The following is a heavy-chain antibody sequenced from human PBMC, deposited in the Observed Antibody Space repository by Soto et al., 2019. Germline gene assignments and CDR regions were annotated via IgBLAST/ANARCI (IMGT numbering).Heavy chain of an antibody. CDR3: ARWGNWKVADY. J-gene: IGHJ4*02. CDR2: IWYDGSEK. Sequence: QVQLVQSGGGVVQPGRSLRLSCAASGFTFSSHGMHWVRQAPGKGLEWVAVIWYDGSEKYYGDSVKGRFTISRDNSKNTLYLQMNSLRAEDTAVYYCARWGNWKVADYCGQGSLVTVSS. D-gene: IGHD1-1*01. V-gene: IGHV3-33*01. CDR1: GFTFSSHG.